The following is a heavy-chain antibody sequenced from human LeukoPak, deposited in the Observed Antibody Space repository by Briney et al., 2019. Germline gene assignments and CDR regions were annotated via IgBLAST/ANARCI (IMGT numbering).Heavy chain of an antibody. CDR2: IIPIFGTA. V-gene: IGHV1-69*05. CDR3: ARVRTEITTEYYYYYYMDV. Sequence: SVKVSCKASGGTFSIYATSWVRQAPGQGLEWMGGIIPIFGTANYAQKFQGRVTITTDESTSTAYMELSSLRSEDTAVYYCARVRTEITTEYYYYYYMDVWGKGTTVTVSS. CDR1: GGTFSIYA. J-gene: IGHJ6*03. D-gene: IGHD3-16*01.